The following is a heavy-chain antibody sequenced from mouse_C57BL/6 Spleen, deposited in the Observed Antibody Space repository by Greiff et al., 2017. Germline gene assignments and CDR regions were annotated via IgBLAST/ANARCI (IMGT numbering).Heavy chain of an antibody. Sequence: QVQLQQSGAELVRPGTSVKVSCKASGYAFTNYLIEWVKQRPGQGLEWIGVINPGSGGTNYNEKFKGKATLTADKSSSTAYMQLSSLTSEDSADYFCASYEDYGAGAHFDVWGTGTTVTVSS. CDR3: ASYEDYGAGAHFDV. CDR2: INPGSGGT. D-gene: IGHD1-2*01. J-gene: IGHJ1*03. CDR1: GYAFTNYL. V-gene: IGHV1-54*01.